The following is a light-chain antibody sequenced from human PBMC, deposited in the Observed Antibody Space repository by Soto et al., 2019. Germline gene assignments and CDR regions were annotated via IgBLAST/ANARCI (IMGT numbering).Light chain of an antibody. Sequence: DIPMTQSPSSLSASVGDRVTITCRASQSIDKYLNWYQQKPGKAPKLLIYGASYLQSGVPSRFSGSGSGTDYTLTITNLQTEDFATYHCQQSYSTPRTFGQGTKVDIK. CDR2: GAS. V-gene: IGKV1-39*01. CDR3: QQSYSTPRT. J-gene: IGKJ1*01. CDR1: QSIDKY.